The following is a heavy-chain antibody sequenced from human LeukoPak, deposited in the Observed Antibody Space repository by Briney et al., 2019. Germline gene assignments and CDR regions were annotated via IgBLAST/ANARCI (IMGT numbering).Heavy chain of an antibody. CDR2: INPNSGGT. J-gene: IGHJ4*02. V-gene: IGHV1-2*02. D-gene: IGHD3-22*01. CDR1: GYTFTGYY. CDR3: ARVDYYDSSGYPKYFDY. Sequence: ASVKVSCKASGYTFTGYYMHWVRQAPGQGLEWMGWINPNSGGTNYAQKFQGRVTITADESTSTAYMELSSLRSEDTAVYYCARVDYYDSSGYPKYFDYWGQGTLVTVSS.